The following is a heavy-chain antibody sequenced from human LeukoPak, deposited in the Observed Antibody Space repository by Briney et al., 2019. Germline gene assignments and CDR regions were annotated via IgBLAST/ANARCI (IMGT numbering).Heavy chain of an antibody. V-gene: IGHV3-23*01. J-gene: IGHJ4*02. Sequence: GGSLRLSCAASGFTFSSYAMSWVRQAPGKGLEWVLAISGSGGSTYYADSVKGRFTISRDNSKNTLYLQMNSLRAEDTAVYYCAKELPEYYDILTGPGPFDYWGQGTLVTVSS. CDR3: AKELPEYYDILTGPGPFDY. D-gene: IGHD3-9*01. CDR2: ISGSGGST. CDR1: GFTFSSYA.